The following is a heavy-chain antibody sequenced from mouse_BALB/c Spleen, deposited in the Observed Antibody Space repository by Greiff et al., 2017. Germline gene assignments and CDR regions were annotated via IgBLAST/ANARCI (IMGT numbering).Heavy chain of an antibody. D-gene: IGHD1-2*01. CDR3: ARWDYYGPWFAY. CDR2: ISSGSSTI. V-gene: IGHV5-17*02. Sequence: EVMLVESGGGLVQPGGSRKLSCAASGFTFSSFGMHWVRQAPEKGLEWVAYISSGSSTIYYADTVKGRFTISRDNPKNTLFLQMTSLRSEDTAMYYRARWDYYGPWFAYWGQGTLVTVSA. CDR1: GFTFSSFG. J-gene: IGHJ3*01.